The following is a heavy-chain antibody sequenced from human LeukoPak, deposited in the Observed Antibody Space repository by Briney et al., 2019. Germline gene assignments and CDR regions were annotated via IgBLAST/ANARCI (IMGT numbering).Heavy chain of an antibody. CDR1: GGTFLSYA. J-gene: IGHJ4*02. Sequence: SVKVSCKASGGTFLSYAINWVRQAPGQGLEWMGGIIPIFGKATYAQNFQGRLTITANESTSTAYMELSSLRSEDTAMFYCARSPTTVTTLDYWGQGTLVTVSS. CDR3: ARSPTTVTTLDY. CDR2: IIPIFGKA. D-gene: IGHD4-11*01. V-gene: IGHV1-69*13.